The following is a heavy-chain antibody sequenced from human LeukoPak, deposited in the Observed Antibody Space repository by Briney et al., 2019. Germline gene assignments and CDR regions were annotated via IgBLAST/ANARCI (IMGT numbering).Heavy chain of an antibody. Sequence: GGSLRLSCAASGFTFSSYAMSWVRQAPGKGLEWVAVISYDGSNKYYADSVKGRFTISRDNSKNTLYLQMNSLRAEDTAVYYCARDGSGTLHYYMDVWGKGTTVTVSS. CDR3: ARDGSGTLHYYMDV. V-gene: IGHV3-30-3*01. J-gene: IGHJ6*03. CDR2: ISYDGSNK. D-gene: IGHD3-10*01. CDR1: GFTFSSYA.